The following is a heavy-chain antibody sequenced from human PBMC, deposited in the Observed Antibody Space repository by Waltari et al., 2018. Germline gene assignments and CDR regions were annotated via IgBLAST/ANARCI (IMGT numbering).Heavy chain of an antibody. CDR2: IYHSGST. CDR3: ARLPGQYYFDY. V-gene: IGHV4-38-2*01. Sequence: QVQLQESGPGLVKPSETLSLTCPVSGYSLSSGSYWGWIRQPPGKGLEWIGSIYHSGSTYYNPSLKSRVTISVDTSKNQFSLKLSSVTAADTAVYYCARLPGQYYFDYWGQGTLVTVSS. J-gene: IGHJ4*02. CDR1: GYSLSSGSY.